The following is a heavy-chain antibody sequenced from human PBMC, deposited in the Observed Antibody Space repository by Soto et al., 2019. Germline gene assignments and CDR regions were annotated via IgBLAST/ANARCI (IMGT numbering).Heavy chain of an antibody. D-gene: IGHD2-2*02. V-gene: IGHV1-69*02. J-gene: IGHJ6*02. CDR1: GGTFSSYT. CDR2: IIPILGIA. Sequence: GASVKLSCKASGGTFSSYTISWVRQAPGQGLEWMGRIIPILGIANYAQKFQGRVTITADKSTSTAYMELSSLRSEDTAVYYCARVWCSSTSCYKNYYYGMDVWGQGTTVTVSS. CDR3: ARVWCSSTSCYKNYYYGMDV.